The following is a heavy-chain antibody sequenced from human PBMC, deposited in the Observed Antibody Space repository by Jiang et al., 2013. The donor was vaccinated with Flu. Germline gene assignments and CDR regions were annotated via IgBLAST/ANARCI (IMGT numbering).Heavy chain of an antibody. D-gene: IGHD6-19*01. V-gene: IGHV1-46*01. CDR3: ARDPSRRWLVQDYYYGMDV. CDR2: INPSGGST. J-gene: IGHJ6*04. Sequence: GAEVKKPGASVKVSCKASGYTFTSYYMHWVRQAPGQGLEWMGIINPSGGSTSYAQKFQGRVTMTRDTSTSTVYMELSSLRSEDTAVYYCARDPSRRWLVQDYYYGMDVWGKGTTVTVSS. CDR1: GYTFTSYY.